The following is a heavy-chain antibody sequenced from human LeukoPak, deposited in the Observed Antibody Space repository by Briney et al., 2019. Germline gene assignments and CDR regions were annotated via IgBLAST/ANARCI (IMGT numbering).Heavy chain of an antibody. D-gene: IGHD2-15*01. CDR3: AREYCSGGSCYFDY. J-gene: IGHJ4*02. Sequence: PGGSLRLSCAASGFTFNSYYMSWVRQAPGKGLEWVANIKQDGSDKDYVDSVKGRFTISRDNAKNSLYLQMNSLRAEDTAVYYCAREYCSGGSCYFDYWGQGTLVTVSS. CDR1: GFTFNSYY. CDR2: IKQDGSDK. V-gene: IGHV3-7*01.